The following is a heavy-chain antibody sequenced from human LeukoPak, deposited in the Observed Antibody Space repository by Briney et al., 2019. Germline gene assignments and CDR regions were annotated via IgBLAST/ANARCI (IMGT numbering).Heavy chain of an antibody. V-gene: IGHV3-30*02. CDR2: IRYDGSNK. CDR3: ARYWRGYFEY. Sequence: PGGSLRLSCAASGFTFLSYGMHWVRQAPGKGLEWVAFIRYDGSNKYYADSVKGRFTISRDNAKDSLYLQMNSLRAEDTAIYYCARYWRGYFEYWGQGTLVTVSS. CDR1: GFTFLSYG. J-gene: IGHJ4*02. D-gene: IGHD2-8*02.